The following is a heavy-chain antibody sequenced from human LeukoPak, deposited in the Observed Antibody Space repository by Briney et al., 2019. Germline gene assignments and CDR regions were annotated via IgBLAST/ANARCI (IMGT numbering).Heavy chain of an antibody. CDR2: IYHSGST. CDR1: GGSISSSNW. J-gene: IGHJ4*02. V-gene: IGHV4-4*02. Sequence: SETLSLTCAVSGGSISSSNWWSWVRQPPGKGLEWIGEIYHSGSTNYNPSLKSRVTISVDKSKNQFSLKLSSVTAADTAVYYCASKPSLDYYYDSSSKFDYWGQGTLVTVSS. CDR3: ASKPSLDYYYDSSSKFDY. D-gene: IGHD3-22*01.